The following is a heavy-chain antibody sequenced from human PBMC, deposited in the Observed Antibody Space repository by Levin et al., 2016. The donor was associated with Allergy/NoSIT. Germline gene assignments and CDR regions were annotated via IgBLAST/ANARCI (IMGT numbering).Heavy chain of an antibody. V-gene: IGHV1-69*02. Sequence: SVKVSCKASGGTFSSYTISWVRQAPGQGLEWMGRIIPILGIANYAQKFQGRVTITADKSTSTAYMELSSLRSEDTAVYYCARKRGYSFLYYYGMDVWGQGTTVTVSS. J-gene: IGHJ6*02. CDR3: ARKRGYSFLYYYGMDV. CDR1: GGTFSSYT. CDR2: IIPILGIA. D-gene: IGHD5-12*01.